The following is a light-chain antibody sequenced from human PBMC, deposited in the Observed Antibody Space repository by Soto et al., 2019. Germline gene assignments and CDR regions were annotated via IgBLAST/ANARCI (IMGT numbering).Light chain of an antibody. J-gene: IGKJ3*01. V-gene: IGKV3-15*01. Sequence: EVVMTQSPATLSVSPGERATLSCRASQSVSSNLAWYQQKPGQAPRLLIYGASTRATGIPARFSGSGSGTEFTLTISSLQSEDFAVYYCQQYNNWPPFTFGPGPNVDIK. CDR1: QSVSSN. CDR2: GAS. CDR3: QQYNNWPPFT.